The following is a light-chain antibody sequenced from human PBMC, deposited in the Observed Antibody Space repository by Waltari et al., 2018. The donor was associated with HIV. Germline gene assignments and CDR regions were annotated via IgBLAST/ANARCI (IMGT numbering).Light chain of an antibody. CDR2: GNN. J-gene: IGLJ1*01. Sequence: SSELTQDPAVSVALGQTVRITCQGDSLRRYYANWYQQKPGQAPVIVIYGNNNRPSGIPDRFSGSSSGNTASLTISGANAEDEADYYCNSRDSSGDRVFGTGTKVTVL. CDR1: SLRRYY. CDR3: NSRDSSGDRV. V-gene: IGLV3-19*01.